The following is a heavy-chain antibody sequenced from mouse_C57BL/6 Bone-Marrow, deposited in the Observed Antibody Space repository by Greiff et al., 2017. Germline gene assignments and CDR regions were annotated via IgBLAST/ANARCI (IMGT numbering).Heavy chain of an antibody. Sequence: QVQLQQSGAELARPGASVKLSCKASGYTFTSYGISWVKQRTGQGLEWIGAIYPRSGNTNYNEKFKGKATLTADKSSSTAYMERRSLTSEDSAVYVCAGSALVNNSEVATEYWGQGTTLTVAA. CDR2: IYPRSGNT. J-gene: IGHJ2*01. CDR1: GYTFTSYG. D-gene: IGHD1-1*01. CDR3: AGSALVNNSEVATEY. V-gene: IGHV1-81*01.